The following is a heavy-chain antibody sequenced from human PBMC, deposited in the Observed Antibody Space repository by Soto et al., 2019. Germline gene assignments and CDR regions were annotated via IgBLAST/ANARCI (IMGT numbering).Heavy chain of an antibody. CDR2: VNPSGGHT. CDR1: GDTFTDYY. Sequence: QVQLMQSGAEVKKPGASVKVSCKASGDTFTDYYIHWVRQAPGQGLEWMGTVNPSGGHTTYAQHFLGRVTTTXXXSXRTLYMELTSLTSDDTAVYYWARGGHVVVVTAALDYWGQGTLVTVSS. J-gene: IGHJ4*02. D-gene: IGHD2-21*02. V-gene: IGHV1-46*01. CDR3: ARGGHVVVVTAALDY.